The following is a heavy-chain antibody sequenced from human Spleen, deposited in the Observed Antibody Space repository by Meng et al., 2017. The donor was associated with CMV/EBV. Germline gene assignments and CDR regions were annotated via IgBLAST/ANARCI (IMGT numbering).Heavy chain of an antibody. Sequence: GESLKISCAASGFTFSSYAMHWVRQAAGERLEWVSAIGTLADTFYPGSVKGRFTISRENAKNSLYLQMNSLTAGDTAVYYCARAPKSTGTSLQDYYGMDVWGQGTTVTVSS. CDR2: IGTLADT. CDR3: ARAPKSTGTSLQDYYGMDV. D-gene: IGHD1-1*01. V-gene: IGHV3-13*01. J-gene: IGHJ6*02. CDR1: GFTFSSYA.